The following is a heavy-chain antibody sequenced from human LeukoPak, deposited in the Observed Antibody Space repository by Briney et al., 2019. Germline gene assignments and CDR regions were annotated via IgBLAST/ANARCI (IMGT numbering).Heavy chain of an antibody. CDR3: ARDSSEFRSLIPH. V-gene: IGHV1-69*13. CDR2: IIPIFGTA. J-gene: IGHJ1*01. D-gene: IGHD2-21*01. Sequence: SVKVSCKASGGTFSSYAISWVRQAPGQGLEWMGGIIPIFGTANYAQKFQGRVTISADESTSTAYMELSSLRSEDTAVYYCARDSSEFRSLIPHWGQGTLVTVSS. CDR1: GGTFSSYA.